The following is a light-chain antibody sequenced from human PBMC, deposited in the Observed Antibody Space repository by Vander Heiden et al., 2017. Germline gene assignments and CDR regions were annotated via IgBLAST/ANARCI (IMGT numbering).Light chain of an antibody. CDR1: QDIRNY. CDR3: QQYNSYPIT. V-gene: IGKV1-16*02. CDR2: AAS. Sequence: DIQMTQSPSSLSASVGDRVTITCRASQDIRNYLAWFQQKPGKAPKSLIYAASNLQSGVPSKFSGSGSGTDFTLTISSLQPEDFATYYCQQYNSYPITFGQGTRLDIK. J-gene: IGKJ5*01.